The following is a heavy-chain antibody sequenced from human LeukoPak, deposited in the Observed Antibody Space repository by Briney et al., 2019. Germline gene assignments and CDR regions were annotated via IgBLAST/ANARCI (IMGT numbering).Heavy chain of an antibody. CDR1: GFTFSRYW. D-gene: IGHD1-26*01. CDR2: INPDGSTT. V-gene: IGHV3-74*01. J-gene: IGHJ5*02. Sequence: GGSLRLSCAASGFTFSRYWIHWVRHAPGKGLEWVSRINPDGSTTTYADSVKGRFTISRDNAKNTVYLQMNSLRAEDTAVYYCAKDYSGSYPNWFDPWGQGTLVTVSS. CDR3: AKDYSGSYPNWFDP.